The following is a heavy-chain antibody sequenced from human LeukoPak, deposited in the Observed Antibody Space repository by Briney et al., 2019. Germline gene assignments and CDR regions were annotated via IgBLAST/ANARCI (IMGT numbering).Heavy chain of an antibody. CDR2: ISGSGGST. CDR1: GFTFSSYA. V-gene: IGHV3-23*01. CDR3: AKDYVSGGSGDAFDI. J-gene: IGHJ3*02. D-gene: IGHD2-15*01. Sequence: GGSLRLSCAAPGFTFSSYAMSWVRQAPGKGLEWVSAISGSGGSTYYADSVKGRFTISRDNSKNTLYLQMNSLRAEDTAVYYCAKDYVSGGSGDAFDIWGQGTMVTVSS.